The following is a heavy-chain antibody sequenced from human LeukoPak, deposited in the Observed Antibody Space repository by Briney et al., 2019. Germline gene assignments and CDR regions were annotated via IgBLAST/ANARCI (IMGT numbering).Heavy chain of an antibody. V-gene: IGHV4-59*08. Sequence: SQTLSLTCTVSGGSISSYYWSWIRQPPGKGLEWIGYIYYSGSTNYNPSLKSRVTISVDTSKNQFSLKLSSVTAADTAVYYCEGSSSYYYDSSGYSLDFDYWGQGTLVTVSS. D-gene: IGHD3-22*01. CDR2: IYYSGST. J-gene: IGHJ4*02. CDR1: GGSISSYY. CDR3: EGSSSYYYDSSGYSLDFDY.